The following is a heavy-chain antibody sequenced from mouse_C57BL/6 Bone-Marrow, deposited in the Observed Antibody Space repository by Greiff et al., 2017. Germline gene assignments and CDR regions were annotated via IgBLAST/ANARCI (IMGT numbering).Heavy chain of an antibody. CDR3: ARGDGYYLWFAY. V-gene: IGHV1-69*01. CDR1: GYTFTSYW. CDR2: IDPSDSYT. J-gene: IGHJ3*01. D-gene: IGHD2-3*01. Sequence: QVQLQQPGAELVMPGASVKLSCKASGYTFTSYWMHWVKQRPGQGLEWIGEIDPSDSYTNYNQKFKGKSTLTVDKSSSTAYMQLSSLTSEDSAVYYCARGDGYYLWFAYWGQGTLGTVSA.